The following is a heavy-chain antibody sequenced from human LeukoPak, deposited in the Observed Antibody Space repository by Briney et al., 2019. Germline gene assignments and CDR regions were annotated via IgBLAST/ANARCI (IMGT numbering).Heavy chain of an antibody. J-gene: IGHJ4*02. D-gene: IGHD3-22*01. V-gene: IGHV4-59*12. CDR2: IYYSGTT. CDR3: AGLVGRYSSGLYYYYFDY. CDR1: GGSISSYY. Sequence: SETLSLTCTVSGGSISSYYWSWIRQPPGKGLEWIGYIYYSGTTHSNPSVKSRVTISIDKSKNQFFLNLSSVTAADTAVYYCAGLVGRYSSGLYYYYFDYWGQGTLVTVSS.